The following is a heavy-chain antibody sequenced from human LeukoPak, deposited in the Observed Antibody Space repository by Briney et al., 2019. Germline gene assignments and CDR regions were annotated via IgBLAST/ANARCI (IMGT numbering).Heavy chain of an antibody. J-gene: IGHJ6*02. CDR1: GGSISSYY. CDR3: ARIRRYSYGYRDYYYGMDV. V-gene: IGHV4-59*01. Sequence: SETLSLTCTVSGGSISSYYWSWIRQPPGKGLEWIGYIYYSGSTNYNPSLKSRVTISVDTSKNQFSLKLSSVTAADTAVYYCARIRRYSYGYRDYYYGMDVWGQGTTVTVSS. D-gene: IGHD5-18*01. CDR2: IYYSGST.